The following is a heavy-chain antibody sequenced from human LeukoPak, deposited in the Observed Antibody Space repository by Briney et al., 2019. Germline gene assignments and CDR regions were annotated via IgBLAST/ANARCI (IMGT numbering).Heavy chain of an antibody. D-gene: IGHD3-22*01. CDR1: GFTFTAYW. V-gene: IGHV3-33*07. CDR2: IRYDGSNK. Sequence: PGGSLRLSCAASGFTFTAYWMGWVRQAPGKGLEWVAFIRYDGSNKYYADSVKGRFTISRDNSKNTLYLQMNSLRAEDTAVYYCARNYYYYDSSGYYSPDAFDIWGQGTMVTVSS. J-gene: IGHJ3*02. CDR3: ARNYYYYDSSGYYSPDAFDI.